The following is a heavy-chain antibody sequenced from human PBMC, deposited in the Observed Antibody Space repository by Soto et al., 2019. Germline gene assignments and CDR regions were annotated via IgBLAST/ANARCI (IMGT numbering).Heavy chain of an antibody. J-gene: IGHJ4*02. Sequence: QVQLQQWGAGLLKPSETLSLTCAVYGGSFSGYYWSWIRQPPGKGLEWVGEINDRGSTNYNPSIRSRVTISADTSKKQFSLELSSVTAADPAVYYCARGSSSAGPSYWGQGALVTVSS. CDR2: INDRGST. D-gene: IGHD6-6*01. CDR1: GGSFSGYY. V-gene: IGHV4-34*01. CDR3: ARGSSSAGPSY.